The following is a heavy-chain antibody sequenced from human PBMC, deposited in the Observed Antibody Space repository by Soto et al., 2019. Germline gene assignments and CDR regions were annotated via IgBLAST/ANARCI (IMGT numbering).Heavy chain of an antibody. CDR2: INHSGST. D-gene: IGHD4-17*01. CDR1: GGSFSGYY. CDR3: ARHRLRPKFDY. V-gene: IGHV4-34*01. J-gene: IGHJ4*02. Sequence: SLTCAVYGGSFSGYYWSWIRQPPGKGLEWIGEINHSGSTNYNPSLKSRVTISVDTSKNQFSLKLSSVTAADTAVYYCARHRLRPKFDYWGQGTLVTVSS.